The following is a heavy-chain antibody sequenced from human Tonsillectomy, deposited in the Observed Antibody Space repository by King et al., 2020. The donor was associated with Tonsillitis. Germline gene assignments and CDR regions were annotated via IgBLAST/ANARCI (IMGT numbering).Heavy chain of an antibody. V-gene: IGHV3-33*01. Sequence: QLVQSGGGVVQPGRSLRLSCAASGFIFSSYGMHWVRQAPGKGLEWVAVTWYDGSNKDYADSVKGRFTISRDNSKNTLYLQINSLRAEDTAVYYCARESVAGPNFLNYFDYWGQGTLVTVSS. J-gene: IGHJ4*02. CDR3: ARESVAGPNFLNYFDY. CDR2: TWYDGSNK. D-gene: IGHD6-19*01. CDR1: GFIFSSYG.